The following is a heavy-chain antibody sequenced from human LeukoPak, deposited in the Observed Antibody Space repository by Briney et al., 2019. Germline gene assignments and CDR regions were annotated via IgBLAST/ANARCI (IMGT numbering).Heavy chain of an antibody. Sequence: GGSLRLSCAASGFSFSGYGMHWDRQAPGKGLEWVAFIRYDGSNEYYADSVKGRFTISRDKSKNTLSLQMNGLRVEDTAVYYCAKVMPPGRIRFYSYYMDVWGKGTTVTVS. D-gene: IGHD2-15*01. V-gene: IGHV3-30*02. CDR2: IRYDGSNE. CDR3: AKVMPPGRIRFYSYYMDV. CDR1: GFSFSGYG. J-gene: IGHJ6*03.